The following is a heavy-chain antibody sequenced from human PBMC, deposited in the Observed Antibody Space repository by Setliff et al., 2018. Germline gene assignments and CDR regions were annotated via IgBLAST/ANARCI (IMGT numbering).Heavy chain of an antibody. CDR2: IYHSGST. J-gene: IGHJ5*02. D-gene: IGHD1-1*01. Sequence: ASETLSLTCAVSGYSISSGYYWGWIRQPPGKGLEWIGSIYHSGSTYYNPSLKSRVTISVDTSKNQFSLKLSSVTAADTAVYYCARVNGYNWGSGNWFDPWGQGTLVTVSS. V-gene: IGHV4-38-2*01. CDR3: ARVNGYNWGSGNWFDP. CDR1: GYSISSGYY.